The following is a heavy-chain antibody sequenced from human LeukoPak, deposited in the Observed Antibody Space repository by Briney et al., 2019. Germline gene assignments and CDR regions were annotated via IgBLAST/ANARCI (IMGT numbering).Heavy chain of an antibody. D-gene: IGHD2-21*02. CDR3: ARGNRDFDS. J-gene: IGHJ5*01. CDR1: GDSVSTNRAA. Sequence: SQTLSVTCAISGDSVSTNRAAWNWIRQSPSRGLEWLGRTYYRYKWYHDYAPSVQSRITINPDTSKNQFSLHLNSVTPEDTAVYFCARGNRDFDSWGQGTLITVSS. CDR2: TYYRYKWYH. V-gene: IGHV6-1*01.